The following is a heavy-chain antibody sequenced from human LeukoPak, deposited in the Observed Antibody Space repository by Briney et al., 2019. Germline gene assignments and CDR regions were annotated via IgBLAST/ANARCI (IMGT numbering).Heavy chain of an antibody. J-gene: IGHJ4*02. CDR1: GFTFRSYA. CDR2: ISGSGGNT. CDR3: AKEYDSGGYYADY. Sequence: GGSLRLSCAASGFTFRSYAMSWVRQAPGKGLEWVTAISGSGGNTYYADSVKGRFTISRDNSKNTLYLQMSSLRAGDTAVYYCAKEYDSGGYYADYRGQGTLVTVSS. V-gene: IGHV3-23*01. D-gene: IGHD3-22*01.